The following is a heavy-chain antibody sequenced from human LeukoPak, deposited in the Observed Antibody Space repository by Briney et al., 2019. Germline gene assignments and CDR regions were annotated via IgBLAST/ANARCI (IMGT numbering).Heavy chain of an antibody. CDR2: IYYSGNT. J-gene: IGHJ2*01. D-gene: IGHD3-16*01. CDR3: AKGDPTFLFWYFDL. CDR1: GGSITSFY. Sequence: SETLSLTCTVSGGSITSFYWCWIRQPPGKGLEWVVNIYYSGNTNHNPSLKSRVTISVDRSKNQFSLKLSSVTGADTAIYYCAKGDPTFLFWYFDLWGRGTLVSVSS. V-gene: IGHV4-59*01.